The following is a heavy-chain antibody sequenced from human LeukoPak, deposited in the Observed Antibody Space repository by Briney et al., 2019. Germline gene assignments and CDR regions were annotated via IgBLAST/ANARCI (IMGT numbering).Heavy chain of an antibody. CDR1: GFTFSSYW. CDR3: ARGFWNSDF. D-gene: IGHD1-1*01. CDR2: INQDGSEK. Sequence: GGSLRLSCEASGFTFSSYWMTWVRQAPGKGLEWVASINQDGSEKHYVDSLKGRFTISRDNAKASLYLQMSSLRAEDTAVYYCARGFWNSDFWGQGTLVTVSS. V-gene: IGHV3-7*03. J-gene: IGHJ4*02.